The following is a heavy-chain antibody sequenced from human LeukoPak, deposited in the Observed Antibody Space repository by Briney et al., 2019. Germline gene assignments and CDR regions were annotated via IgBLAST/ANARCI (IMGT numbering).Heavy chain of an antibody. J-gene: IGHJ3*02. CDR2: IYHSGST. V-gene: IGHV4-38-2*02. CDR3: ARDPTIVVLAFDI. CDR1: GYSISSGYY. Sequence: SETLSLTCTVSGYSISSGYYWGWIRQPPGKGLEWIGSIYHSGSTYYNPSLKSRVTISVDTSKNQFSLKLSSVTAADTAVYYCARDPTIVVLAFDIWGQGTMVTVSS. D-gene: IGHD1-26*01.